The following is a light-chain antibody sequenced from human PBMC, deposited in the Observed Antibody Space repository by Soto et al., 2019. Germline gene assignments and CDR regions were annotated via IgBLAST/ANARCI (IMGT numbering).Light chain of an antibody. CDR1: QSISSW. CDR2: DAS. J-gene: IGKJ4*01. CDR3: QQFHNWPLT. V-gene: IGKV1-5*01. Sequence: DIQMTQSPSTLSASVGDRVTITCRASQSISSWLAWYQQKPGKAPKVLIYDASRLESGVPSRFSGSGSGTEFTLTISSLQSEDFAVYYCQQFHNWPLTFGGGSKVDIK.